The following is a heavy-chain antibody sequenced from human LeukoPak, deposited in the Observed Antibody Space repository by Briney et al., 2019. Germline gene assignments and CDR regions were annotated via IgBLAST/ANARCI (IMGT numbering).Heavy chain of an antibody. Sequence: GGSLRLSCAGSGFTFSTYGMHWVRQAPGKGLEWVAVISYDGSSEYYADSVKGRFTISRDNSKNTLYLQMNSLRAEDTAVYYCAKSLGYCSGGSCYDLYYYGMDVWGQGTTVTVSS. CDR1: GFTFSTYG. CDR2: ISYDGSSE. J-gene: IGHJ6*02. V-gene: IGHV3-33*08. D-gene: IGHD2-15*01. CDR3: AKSLGYCSGGSCYDLYYYGMDV.